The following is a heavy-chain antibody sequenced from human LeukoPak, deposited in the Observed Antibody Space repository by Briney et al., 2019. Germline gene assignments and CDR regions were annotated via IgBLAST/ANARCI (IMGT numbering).Heavy chain of an antibody. CDR3: ARAYYGSGSLVY. D-gene: IGHD3-10*01. Sequence: PSETLSLTCAVYGGSFSGYYWSWIRQPPGKGLEWIGEINHSGSTNYNPSLKSRVTISVDTSKNQFSLKLSSVTAADTAVYYCARAYYGSGSLVYWGQGTLVTVSS. CDR2: INHSGST. J-gene: IGHJ4*02. V-gene: IGHV4-34*01. CDR1: GGSFSGYY.